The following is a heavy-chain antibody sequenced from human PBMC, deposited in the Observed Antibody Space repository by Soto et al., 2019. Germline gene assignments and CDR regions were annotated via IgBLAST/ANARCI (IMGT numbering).Heavy chain of an antibody. Sequence: HPGGSLRLSCAASGFTFSSYAMSWVRQAPGKGLEWVSAISGSGGSTYYADSVKGRFTISRDNSKNTLYLQMNSLRAEDTAVYYCAKSKYQLYRSNWFDPWGQGTLVTV. CDR2: ISGSGGST. CDR1: GFTFSSYA. V-gene: IGHV3-23*01. CDR3: AKSKYQLYRSNWFDP. J-gene: IGHJ5*02. D-gene: IGHD2-2*01.